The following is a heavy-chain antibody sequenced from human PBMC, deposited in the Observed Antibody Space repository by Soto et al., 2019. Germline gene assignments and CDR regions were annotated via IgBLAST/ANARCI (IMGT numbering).Heavy chain of an antibody. D-gene: IGHD1-1*01. Sequence: QVQLVQSGGGVVQPGRSLRLSCAASGFTFNSHAMHWVRQAPGKGLEWVALIYPDGRYESYADSVKGRFTISRDRSKSTVSLQMNNLRVEDTAVYYCARDLGLGYNSTFDYWSQGALVTVS. CDR1: GFTFNSHA. CDR3: ARDLGLGYNSTFDY. V-gene: IGHV3-33*01. J-gene: IGHJ4*02. CDR2: IYPDGRYE.